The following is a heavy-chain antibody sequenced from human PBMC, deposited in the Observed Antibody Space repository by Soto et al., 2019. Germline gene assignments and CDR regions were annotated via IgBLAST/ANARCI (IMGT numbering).Heavy chain of an antibody. J-gene: IGHJ4*02. CDR1: GGSISSYY. D-gene: IGHD3-9*01. CDR2: IYYSGST. Sequence: SETLSLTCTVSGGSISSYYWSWIRQPPGKGLEWIGYIYYSGSTNYNPSLKSRVTISVDTSKNQFSLKLSSVTAADTAVYYCAGGGLTYDILTGYLQGYFDYWGQGTLVTVSS. V-gene: IGHV4-59*01. CDR3: AGGGLTYDILTGYLQGYFDY.